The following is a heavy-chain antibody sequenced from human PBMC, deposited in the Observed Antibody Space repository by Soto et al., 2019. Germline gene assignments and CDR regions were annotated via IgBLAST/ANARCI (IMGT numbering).Heavy chain of an antibody. D-gene: IGHD3-22*01. J-gene: IGHJ2*01. V-gene: IGHV1-69*13. CDR2: IIPIFGTA. CDR3: ARDPDYYDSSGYYAPAYFDL. Sequence: SLKVSLKASVRTFSNYAISWVGQAPGQGLEWMGGIIPIFGTANYAQKFQGRVTITADESTSTAYMELSSLRSEDTAVYYCARDPDYYDSSGYYAPAYFDLWGRGTLVTVSS. CDR1: VRTFSNYA.